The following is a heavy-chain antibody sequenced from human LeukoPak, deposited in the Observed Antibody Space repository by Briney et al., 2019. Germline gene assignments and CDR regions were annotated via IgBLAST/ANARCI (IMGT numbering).Heavy chain of an antibody. J-gene: IGHJ6*03. D-gene: IGHD3-3*01. Sequence: PGGSLRLSCVSSGFIFRSYAVTWVRQAPGKGLDWVSSITANGDSTYYADSVKGRFTISRDNSKNTLYLQMSSLRAEDTAVYYCARDPDYYDFPMDVWRKGTTLTVPS. CDR1: GFIFRSYA. V-gene: IGHV3-23*01. CDR3: ARDPDYYDFPMDV. CDR2: ITANGDST.